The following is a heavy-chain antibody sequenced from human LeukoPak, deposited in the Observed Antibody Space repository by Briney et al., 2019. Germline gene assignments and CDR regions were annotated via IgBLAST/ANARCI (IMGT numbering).Heavy chain of an antibody. D-gene: IGHD4-17*01. V-gene: IGHV4-39*01. CDR3: ARHFRSYGDYPYYFDY. J-gene: IGHJ4*02. CDR1: GGSISSSSYY. CDR2: IYYSGST. Sequence: PSETLSLTCTVSGGSISSSSYYWGWVRQPPAKGLEWIGSIYYSGSTYYNPSLKSRVTISVDTSKNQFSLKLSSVTAADTAVYYCARHFRSYGDYPYYFDYWGQGTLVTVSS.